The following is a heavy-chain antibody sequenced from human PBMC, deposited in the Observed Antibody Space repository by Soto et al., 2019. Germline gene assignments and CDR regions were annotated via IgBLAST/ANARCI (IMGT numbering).Heavy chain of an antibody. CDR1: GGAISGYY. CDR3: ARGQRFSDSFDP. J-gene: IGHJ5*02. Sequence: QVQLQESGPGLVKPSETLSLTCTVSGGAISGYYWTWIRQSARKGLEWIGRIYSSGGTKYNPSLQSRVTMSLDTSKNQFSLRLTSVTAADTAVYYCARGQRFSDSFDPWGQGTLVTVSS. CDR2: IYSSGGT. D-gene: IGHD3-3*01. V-gene: IGHV4-4*07.